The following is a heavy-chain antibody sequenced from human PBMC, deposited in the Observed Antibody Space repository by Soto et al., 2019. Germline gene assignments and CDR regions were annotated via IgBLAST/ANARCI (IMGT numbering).Heavy chain of an antibody. J-gene: IGHJ4*02. D-gene: IGHD3-10*01. CDR1: GFTFSNAW. CDR3: TTDEFGLLWFGEANLNYDY. V-gene: IGHV3-15*01. CDR2: IKSKTDGGTT. Sequence: PGGSLRLSCAASGFTFSNAWMSWVRQAPGKGLEWVGRIKSKTDGGTTDYAAPVKGRFTISRDDSKNTLYLQMNSLKTEDTAVYYCTTDEFGLLWFGEANLNYDYWGQGTLVTVSS.